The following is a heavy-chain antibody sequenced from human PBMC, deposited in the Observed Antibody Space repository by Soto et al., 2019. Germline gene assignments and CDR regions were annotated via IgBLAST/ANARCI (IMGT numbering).Heavy chain of an antibody. CDR2: INPNSGGT. D-gene: IGHD3-9*01. J-gene: IGHJ4*02. V-gene: IGHV1-2*02. CDR1: GYTFTGYY. CDR3: ARDFTRAPRFDSTGLDY. Sequence: ASVKVSCKASGYTFTGYYMHWVRQAPGQGLEWMGWINPNSGGTNYAQKFQGRVTMTRDTSISTAYMELSRLRSDDTAVYYCARDFTRAPRFDSTGLDYWGPGTLVTVSS.